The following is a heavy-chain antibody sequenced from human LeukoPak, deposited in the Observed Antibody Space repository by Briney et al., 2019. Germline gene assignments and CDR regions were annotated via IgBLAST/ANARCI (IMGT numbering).Heavy chain of an antibody. V-gene: IGHV3-11*04. J-gene: IGHJ4*02. CDR3: ARDPFPHSSSYQFYY. CDR1: GFTFSDYY. CDR2: ISSSGSTI. D-gene: IGHD6-6*01. Sequence: GGSLRLSCAASGFTFSDYYMSWIRQAPGKGLEWVSYISSSGSTIYYADSVKGRFTISRDNAKNSLYLQMNSLRAEDTAVYYCARDPFPHSSSYQFYYWGQGTLVTVSS.